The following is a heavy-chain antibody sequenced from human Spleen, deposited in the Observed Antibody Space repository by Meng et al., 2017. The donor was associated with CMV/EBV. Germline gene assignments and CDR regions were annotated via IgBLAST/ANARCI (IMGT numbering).Heavy chain of an antibody. V-gene: IGHV3-74*01. Sequence: GGSLRLSCAASGFTFSSYWMHWVRQAPGKGLVWVSRINSDGSSTSYADSVKGRVTISRDNAKNTLYLQMNSLRAEDTAVYYCAKDDRHYDFWSGYYSWGAFDIWGQGTMVTVSS. CDR3: AKDDRHYDFWSGYYSWGAFDI. CDR2: INSDGSST. D-gene: IGHD3-3*01. CDR1: GFTFSSYW. J-gene: IGHJ3*02.